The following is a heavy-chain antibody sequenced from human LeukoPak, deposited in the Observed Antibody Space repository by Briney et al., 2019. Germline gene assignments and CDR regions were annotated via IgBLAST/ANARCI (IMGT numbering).Heavy chain of an antibody. V-gene: IGHV3-23*01. CDR2: ISGSGDST. Sequence: PGGSLRLSCVASGFTFSSYAMSWVRQAPGKGLEWVSTISGSGDSTYYADSVKGRFTISRDNSKNTLYLQMNSLRAEDTSVYYCAKKITYYYESSGSDWGQGTLVTVSS. CDR3: AKKITYYYESSGSD. J-gene: IGHJ4*02. D-gene: IGHD3-22*01. CDR1: GFTFSSYA.